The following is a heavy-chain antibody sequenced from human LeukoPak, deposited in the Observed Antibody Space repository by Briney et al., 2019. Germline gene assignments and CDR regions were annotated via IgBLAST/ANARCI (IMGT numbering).Heavy chain of an antibody. CDR2: IWYDGSNK. CDR1: GFTFSSYG. V-gene: IGHV3-33*01. Sequence: GRSLRLSCAASGFTFSSYGMHWVRQAPGKGLEWVAVIWYDGSNKYYADSVKGRFTISRDNSKSTLYLQMNSLRAEDTAVYYCARPSTQGAFDIWGQGTMVTVSS. CDR3: ARPSTQGAFDI. D-gene: IGHD2-2*01. J-gene: IGHJ3*02.